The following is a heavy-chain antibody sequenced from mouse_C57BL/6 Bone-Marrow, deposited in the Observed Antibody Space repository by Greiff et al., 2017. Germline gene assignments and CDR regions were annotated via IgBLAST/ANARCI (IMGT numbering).Heavy chain of an antibody. J-gene: IGHJ2*01. V-gene: IGHV1-81*01. CDR3: ANLRLLRDY. CDR2: IYPRSGNT. Sequence: QVQLQQSGPELVKPGASVKLSCKASGYTFTSYGISWVKQRTGQGLEWIGEIYPRSGNTYYNEKFKGKATLTADKSSSTAYMELRSLTSEDSAVYFCANLRLLRDYWGQGTTLTVSS. CDR1: GYTFTSYG. D-gene: IGHD2-10*01.